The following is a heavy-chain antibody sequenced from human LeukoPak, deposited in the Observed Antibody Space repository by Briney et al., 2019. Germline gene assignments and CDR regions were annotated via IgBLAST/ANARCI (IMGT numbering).Heavy chain of an antibody. V-gene: IGHV1-69*05. Sequence: GSSVKVSCKASGGTFSSYAISWVRQAPGQGLEWMGGIIPIFGTANYAQKLQGRVTMTTDTSTSTAYMELGSLRSDDTAVYYCARDPYIVVVVAAIRYYYYGMDVWGQGTTVTVSS. CDR1: GGTFSSYA. CDR3: ARDPYIVVVVAAIRYYYYGMDV. CDR2: IIPIFGTA. D-gene: IGHD2-15*01. J-gene: IGHJ6*02.